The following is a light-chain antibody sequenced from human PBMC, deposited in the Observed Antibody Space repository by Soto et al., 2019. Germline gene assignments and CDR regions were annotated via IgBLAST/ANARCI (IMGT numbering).Light chain of an antibody. Sequence: DIQMTQSPSSLSASVGDRVTITCRASQYINIFLAWYQQKPGEVPKLLIYAASAWQSGVPSRFSGGGSGTHFTLTLSSLQPEDVATYYCKKYNAXPRKCGQGTKV. CDR2: AAS. CDR3: KKYNAXPRK. V-gene: IGKV1-27*01. J-gene: IGKJ1*01. CDR1: QYINIF.